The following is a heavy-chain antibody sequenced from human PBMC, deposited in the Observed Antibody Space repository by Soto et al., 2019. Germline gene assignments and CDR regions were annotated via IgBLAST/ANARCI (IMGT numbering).Heavy chain of an antibody. J-gene: IGHJ6*02. V-gene: IGHV3-49*05. CDR3: AREDFHGYPYGHGYFYGMDV. CDR1: GFTFSDYG. CDR2: IRSSAYGGTT. Sequence: EVQLEESGGGLVNPGRSLRLSCVASGFTFSDYGMSWLRQAPGKGLEWVGLIRSSAYGGTTEYAASVKDRFSISRDDSRSVAYLQMDSVRTEDTAIYFCAREDFHGYPYGHGYFYGMDVWGHGATVTVSS. D-gene: IGHD3-22*01.